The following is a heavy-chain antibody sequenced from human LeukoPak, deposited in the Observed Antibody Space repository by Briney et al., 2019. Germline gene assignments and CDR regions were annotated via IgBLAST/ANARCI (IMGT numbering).Heavy chain of an antibody. CDR3: ARDTMILYYFDY. Sequence: PGGSLRLSCAASGFTVSSNYMSWVRQAPGKGLEWVSVIYSGGSTYYADSVKGRSTISRDNAKNSLYLQMNSLRAEDTAVYYCARDTMILYYFDYWGQGTLVTVSS. CDR2: IYSGGST. V-gene: IGHV3-66*01. CDR1: GFTVSSNY. D-gene: IGHD3-22*01. J-gene: IGHJ4*02.